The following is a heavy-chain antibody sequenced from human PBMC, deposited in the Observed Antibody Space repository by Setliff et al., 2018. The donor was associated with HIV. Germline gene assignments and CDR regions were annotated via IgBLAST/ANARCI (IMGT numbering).Heavy chain of an antibody. V-gene: IGHV4-38-2*02. Sequence: SETLSLTCGVSGYSISSDYCWGWIRQPPGKGLEWIGNMCHGGNNNYYNPSLKSRVTRSVATSKNQFFLKVTSVTAADTAVYYCAKEKASVAGDTYYYYAMDVWGQGTTVTVSS. CDR1: GYSISSDYC. D-gene: IGHD6-19*01. CDR2: MCHGGNNN. J-gene: IGHJ6*02. CDR3: AKEKASVAGDTYYYYAMDV.